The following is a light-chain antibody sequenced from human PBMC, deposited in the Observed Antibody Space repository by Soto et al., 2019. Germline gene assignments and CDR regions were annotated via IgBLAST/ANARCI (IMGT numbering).Light chain of an antibody. J-gene: IGKJ2*01. CDR2: TAS. Sequence: EIVLTQSPAALSASPGERVILSCKASQSVTFNLAWYQQKPGQAPRLLIHTASTRATGIPARFSGGGSETVFPLTISSLQSEDFAVYFCQQYATWPPYTFGQGTKVEIK. CDR1: QSVTFN. V-gene: IGKV3-15*01. CDR3: QQYATWPPYT.